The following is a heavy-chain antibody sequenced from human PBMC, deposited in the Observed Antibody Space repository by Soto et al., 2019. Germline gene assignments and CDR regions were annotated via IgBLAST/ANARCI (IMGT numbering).Heavy chain of an antibody. V-gene: IGHV3-11*06. Sequence: GESLKISCAASGFTFSDYYMSWIRQAPGKGLEWVSYISSSSSYTNYADSVKGRFTISRDNAKNSLYLQMNSLRAEDTAVYYCARGGGYGDYADYWGQGTLVTVSS. CDR2: ISSSSSYT. D-gene: IGHD4-17*01. CDR1: GFTFSDYY. CDR3: ARGGGYGDYADY. J-gene: IGHJ4*02.